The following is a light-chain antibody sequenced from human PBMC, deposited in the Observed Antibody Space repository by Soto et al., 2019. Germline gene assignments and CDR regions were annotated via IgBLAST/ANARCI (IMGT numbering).Light chain of an antibody. Sequence: AIQMTQSPSSLSASVGDSVTITCRASQGVSDDVGWYLQKPGKAPKFLMFAASSLQSGVPSRFGGVGSGTDFTLTITSLQAEDFGIYYCLHRYDFPWTFGQGTRVEI. CDR2: AAS. CDR3: LHRYDFPWT. J-gene: IGKJ1*01. V-gene: IGKV1-6*01. CDR1: QGVSDD.